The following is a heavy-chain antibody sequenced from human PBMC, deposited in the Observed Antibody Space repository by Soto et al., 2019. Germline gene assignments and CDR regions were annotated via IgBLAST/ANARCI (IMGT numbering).Heavy chain of an antibody. J-gene: IGHJ5*02. Sequence: QVQLVQSGAEVKKPESSVKVSCKDSGGTFSSYAISWVRQAPGQGLEWMGGIIPIFGTANYAQKFQGRVTITADESTSTAYMELISLRSEDTAVYYCARAPTVTTYNWFDPWGQGTLVTVSS. CDR2: IIPIFGTA. V-gene: IGHV1-69*01. D-gene: IGHD4-4*01. CDR1: GGTFSSYA. CDR3: ARAPTVTTYNWFDP.